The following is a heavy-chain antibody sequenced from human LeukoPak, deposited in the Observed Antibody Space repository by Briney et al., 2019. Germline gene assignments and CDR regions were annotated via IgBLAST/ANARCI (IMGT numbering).Heavy chain of an antibody. CDR3: ARWANWNHDY. CDR2: IYYSGST. CDR1: GGSISPYY. Sequence: SETLSLTCTVSGGSISPYYWSWIRQPPGKGLEWIGYIYYSGSTNYNPSLKSRVTLSVDTSKNQFSLKLNSVTAADTAVYYCARWANWNHDYWGQGTLVTVSS. D-gene: IGHD1-1*01. J-gene: IGHJ4*02. V-gene: IGHV4-59*01.